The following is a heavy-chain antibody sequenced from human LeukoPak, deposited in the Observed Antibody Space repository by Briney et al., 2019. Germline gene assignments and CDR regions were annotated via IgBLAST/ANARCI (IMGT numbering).Heavy chain of an antibody. CDR2: INWNGGST. J-gene: IGHJ4*02. V-gene: IGHV3-20*01. CDR3: ARAAHITIFGVAPFWG. Sequence: GGSLRLSCAASGFTFDDYGMSWVRQAPGKGLEWVSGINWNGGSTGYADSVKGRFTISRDNAKNSLYLQMNSLRAEDTALYHCARAAHITIFGVAPFWGWGQGTLVTVSS. D-gene: IGHD3-3*01. CDR1: GFTFDDYG.